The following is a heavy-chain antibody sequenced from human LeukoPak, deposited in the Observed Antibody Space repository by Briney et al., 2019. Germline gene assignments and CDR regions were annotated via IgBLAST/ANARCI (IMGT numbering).Heavy chain of an antibody. D-gene: IGHD6-6*01. Sequence: GRSLRLSCAVSGFTFSSYAMHWVRQAPGKGLGWVAVISYDGSNKYYADSVKGRFTISRDNSKNTLYLQMNSLRAEDTAVYYCSSSSSVVYYYYMDVWGKGTTVTVSS. CDR3: SSSSSVVYYYYMDV. J-gene: IGHJ6*03. CDR2: ISYDGSNK. V-gene: IGHV3-30*04. CDR1: GFTFSSYA.